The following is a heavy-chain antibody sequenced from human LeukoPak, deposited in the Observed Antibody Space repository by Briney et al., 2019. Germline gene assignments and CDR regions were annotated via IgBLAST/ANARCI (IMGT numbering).Heavy chain of an antibody. V-gene: IGHV1-2*02. J-gene: IGHJ4*02. CDR1: GYTFTGYY. CDR3: ARALSNLRLYYFDY. Sequence: ASVKVYCKASGYTFTGYYIHWVRQAPGQGLEWMGWINPNSGGTNYAQRFEGRVTVTRDTSISTAYMELSRLRSDDTAVYYCARALSNLRLYYFDYWGQGALVTVSS. D-gene: IGHD4-11*01. CDR2: INPNSGGT.